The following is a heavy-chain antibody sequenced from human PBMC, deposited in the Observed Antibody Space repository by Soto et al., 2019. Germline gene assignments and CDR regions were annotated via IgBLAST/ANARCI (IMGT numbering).Heavy chain of an antibody. J-gene: IGHJ4*02. Sequence: QVQLVESGGGVVQPGRSLRLSCAASGFTFSSYGMHWVRQAPGKGLEWVAVIWYDGSNKYYADSVKGRFTISIDNSKNTLYLQMTRLRAEDKAVYYCAREARDYIWGSYPVGGFDYWGQGTLVTVSS. D-gene: IGHD3-16*02. CDR1: GFTFSSYG. CDR2: IWYDGSNK. V-gene: IGHV3-33*01. CDR3: AREARDYIWGSYPVGGFDY.